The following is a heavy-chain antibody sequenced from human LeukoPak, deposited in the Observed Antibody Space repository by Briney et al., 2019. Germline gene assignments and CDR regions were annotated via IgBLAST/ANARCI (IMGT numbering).Heavy chain of an antibody. J-gene: IGHJ4*02. V-gene: IGHV3-64D*09. CDR2: ISSNGGST. CDR1: GFTFSSYT. Sequence: GGSLRLSCSASGFTFSSYTMHWVRQAPGKGLEYVSAISSNGGSTYYADSVKGRFTISRDNSKNTLYLQMSSLRAEDTAVYYCVKSYCSGGSCYSYYFDYWGQGTLVTVSS. CDR3: VKSYCSGGSCYSYYFDY. D-gene: IGHD2-15*01.